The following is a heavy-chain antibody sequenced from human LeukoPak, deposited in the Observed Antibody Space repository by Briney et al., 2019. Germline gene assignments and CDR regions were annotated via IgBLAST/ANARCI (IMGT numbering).Heavy chain of an antibody. V-gene: IGHV4-34*01. CDR3: ARIREQWRDVDC. D-gene: IGHD6-19*01. Sequence: SETLSLTCAVYGGSFSGYYWGWIRQPPGEGLEWIGEINHSGSANYNPSLKSRVTISVDTSKNQFSLKLSSVTAADTAVYYCARIREQWRDVDCWGQGTLVTVSS. CDR1: GGSFSGYY. J-gene: IGHJ4*02. CDR2: INHSGSA.